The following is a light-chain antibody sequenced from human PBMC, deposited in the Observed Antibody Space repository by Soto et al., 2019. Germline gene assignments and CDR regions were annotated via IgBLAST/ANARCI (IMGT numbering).Light chain of an antibody. J-gene: IGKJ1*01. Sequence: DIPMTQSPSSLAASVGDRVTITCRASQGIIDDLAWYQQKPGRAPKLLIYAASTLHSGVPSRFSGSGSGTDFTLTISSLQPEDYATYYCQQYNSAPRTFGQGTKVEIK. V-gene: IGKV1-27*01. CDR1: QGIIDD. CDR3: QQYNSAPRT. CDR2: AAS.